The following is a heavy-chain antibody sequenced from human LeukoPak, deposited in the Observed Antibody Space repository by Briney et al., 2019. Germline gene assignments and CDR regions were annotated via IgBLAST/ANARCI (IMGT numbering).Heavy chain of an antibody. D-gene: IGHD2-21*02. CDR3: ATKPPPDCGGDCYSLYFQH. CDR1: GFTFSSYS. V-gene: IGHV3-23*01. CDR2: ISGSGGST. Sequence: GGSLRLSCAASGFTFSSYSMNWVRQAPGRGLEWVSAISGSGGSTYYADSVKGRFTISRDNSKNTLYLQMNSLRAEDTAVYYCATKPPPDCGGDCYSLYFQHWGQGTLVTVSS. J-gene: IGHJ1*01.